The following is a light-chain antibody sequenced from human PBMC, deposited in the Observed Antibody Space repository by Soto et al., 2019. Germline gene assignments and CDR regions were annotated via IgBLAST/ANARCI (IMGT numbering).Light chain of an antibody. V-gene: IGLV7-46*01. CDR2: DTT. Sequence: QTVVTQEPSLNVSPGGTVTLTCGSSTGAVTSSHYPYWFQQKPGQAPRTLIYDTTDKHSWTPARFSGSLLGGKGALTLSGAQPEDEADYYGLLSYSGPRGPRVVFGGGTKLTVL. CDR1: TGAVTSSHY. J-gene: IGLJ2*01. CDR3: LLSYSGPRGPRVV.